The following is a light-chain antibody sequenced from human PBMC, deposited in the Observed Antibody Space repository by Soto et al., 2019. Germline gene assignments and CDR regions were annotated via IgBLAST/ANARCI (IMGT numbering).Light chain of an antibody. J-gene: IGKJ3*01. CDR2: AAS. Sequence: DIPMTQSPSSLSASVGDRVTITCRASQGISNYLAWYQQKPGKVPKLLIYAASTLQSGVPSRFSGSGSGTDFTPTISSLQPEDVATYYCQKYNSAPPFTFGPGTKVDIK. CDR3: QKYNSAPPFT. CDR1: QGISNY. V-gene: IGKV1-27*01.